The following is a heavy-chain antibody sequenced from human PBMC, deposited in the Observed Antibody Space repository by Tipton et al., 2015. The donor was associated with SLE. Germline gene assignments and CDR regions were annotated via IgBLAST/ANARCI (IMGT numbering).Heavy chain of an antibody. CDR1: GGSISSDDYY. CDR3: ARGGVGGYDYLDY. V-gene: IGHV4-31*03. Sequence: LRLSCTVSGGSISSDDYYWSWIRQHPGRGLEWIGHISYSGNTFYNPSLKSRLTISVDTSKNQFSLKLSSSTAADTAVYYCARGGVGGYDYLDYWGQGTLVTVSS. J-gene: IGHJ4*02. CDR2: ISYSGNT. D-gene: IGHD5-12*01.